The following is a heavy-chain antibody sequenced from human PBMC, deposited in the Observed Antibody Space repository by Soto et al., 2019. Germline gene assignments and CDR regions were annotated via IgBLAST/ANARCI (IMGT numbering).Heavy chain of an antibody. V-gene: IGHV1-3*01. J-gene: IGHJ3*02. Sequence: ASVKVSCKASGYTFTNYAIHWVRQAPGQRLEWMGWINAGNGNTKYSQKFQGRVTITRDTSATTAYMELSSLRSEDTAVYYCATGKGYCSGGSCYSDTFDIWGQGTMVTVSS. CDR1: GYTFTNYA. CDR2: INAGNGNT. CDR3: ATGKGYCSGGSCYSDTFDI. D-gene: IGHD2-15*01.